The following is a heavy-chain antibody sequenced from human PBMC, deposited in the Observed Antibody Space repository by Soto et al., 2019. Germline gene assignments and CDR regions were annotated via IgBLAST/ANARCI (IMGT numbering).Heavy chain of an antibody. CDR3: ASNQYSGYDLWGPLPYYYYMDV. CDR1: GGSISSYY. Sequence: SETLSLTCTVSGGSISSYYWSWIRQPPGKGLEWIGYIYYSGSTNYNPSLKSRVTISVDTSKNQFSLKLSSVTAADTAVYYCASNQYSGYDLWGPLPYYYYMDVWGKGTTVTVSS. D-gene: IGHD5-12*01. J-gene: IGHJ6*03. V-gene: IGHV4-59*01. CDR2: IYYSGST.